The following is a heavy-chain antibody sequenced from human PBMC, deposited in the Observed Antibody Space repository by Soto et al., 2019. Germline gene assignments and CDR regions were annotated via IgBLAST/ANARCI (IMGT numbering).Heavy chain of an antibody. CDR2: IWYDGSNK. J-gene: IGHJ1*01. Sequence: QVQLVESGGGVVQPGRSLRLSCAASGFIFNNYGMHWVRQAPGKGLEWVAIIWYDGSNKYYADSVKGRFTISRDNSKNTLYLQMNSLRAEDTAVYYCARASPHLLPGDCGHGTLVTVSS. V-gene: IGHV3-33*01. CDR1: GFIFNNYG. CDR3: ARASPHLLPGD. D-gene: IGHD2-15*01.